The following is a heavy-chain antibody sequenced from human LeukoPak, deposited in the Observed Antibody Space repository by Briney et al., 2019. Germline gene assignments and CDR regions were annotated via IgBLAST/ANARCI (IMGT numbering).Heavy chain of an antibody. CDR1: GFTFSNAW. V-gene: IGHV3-15*01. D-gene: IGHD6-6*01. Sequence: LGGSLRLSCAASGFTFSNAWMSWVRPAPGRGLEWVGRIKSKTDGGTTDYAAPVKGRFTISRDDSKNTLYLQMNSLKTEDTAVYYCTTDFPRYSSSPHFDYWGQGTLVTVSS. J-gene: IGHJ4*02. CDR3: TTDFPRYSSSPHFDY. CDR2: IKSKTDGGTT.